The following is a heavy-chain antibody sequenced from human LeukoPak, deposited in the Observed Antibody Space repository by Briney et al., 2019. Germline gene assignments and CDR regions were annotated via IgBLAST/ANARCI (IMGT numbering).Heavy chain of an antibody. CDR3: ARELRVVAATDY. D-gene: IGHD2-15*01. Sequence: GGSLRLSCAASGFTLSSWEMNWARQAPGKGLEWVSYISSSGSTLYYADSVKGRFTISRDNAKNSLYLQMTSLRAEDTAVYYCARELRVVAATDYWGQGTLVTVSS. CDR1: GFTLSSWE. J-gene: IGHJ4*02. CDR2: ISSSGSTL. V-gene: IGHV3-48*03.